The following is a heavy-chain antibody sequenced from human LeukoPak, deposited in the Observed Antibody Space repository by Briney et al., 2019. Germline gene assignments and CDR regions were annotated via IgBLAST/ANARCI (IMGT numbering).Heavy chain of an antibody. CDR1: GGSFSGYY. D-gene: IGHD6-19*01. Sequence: SETLSLTCAVYGGSFSGYYWSWIRQPPGKGLEWIGEINHSGSTNYNPSLKSRVTISVDTSKNQFSLKLSSVTAADTAVYYCARQPTMYSGGWYDYWGQGTLVTVSS. J-gene: IGHJ4*02. CDR3: ARQPTMYSGGWYDY. V-gene: IGHV4-34*01. CDR2: INHSGST.